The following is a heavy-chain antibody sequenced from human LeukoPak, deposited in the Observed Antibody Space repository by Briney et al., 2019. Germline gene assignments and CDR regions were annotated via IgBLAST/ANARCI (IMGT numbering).Heavy chain of an antibody. J-gene: IGHJ4*02. CDR2: ISYDGSNK. D-gene: IGHD3-22*01. Sequence: GGSLRLSCAASGFTFSSYAMHWVRRAPGKGLEWVAVISYDGSNKYYADSVKGRFTISRDNSKNTLYLQMNSLRAEDTAVYYCARDLDYYDSSGYYYWGQGTLVTVSS. CDR3: ARDLDYYDSSGYYY. CDR1: GFTFSSYA. V-gene: IGHV3-30-3*01.